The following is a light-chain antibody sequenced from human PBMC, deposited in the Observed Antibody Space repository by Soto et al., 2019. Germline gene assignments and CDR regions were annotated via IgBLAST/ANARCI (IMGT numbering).Light chain of an antibody. J-gene: IGLJ2*01. CDR2: DVS. CDR3: SSYTSSSTLV. V-gene: IGLV2-14*03. Sequence: QSALTQPASVSGSPGQSITISCTGTSGDVGAYNYVSWYQQHPGKAPKLMIYDVSNRPSGVSNRFSGSKSGNTASLTISGLQAEDEADYYSSSYTSSSTLVFGGGTKLTVL. CDR1: SGDVGAYNY.